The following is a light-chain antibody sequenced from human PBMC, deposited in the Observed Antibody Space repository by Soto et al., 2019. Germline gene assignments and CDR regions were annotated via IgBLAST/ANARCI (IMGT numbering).Light chain of an antibody. Sequence: DIQMTQSPSTLSASVGDRVIITCRASQSISTWLAWYQQKPGKAPKLLIYDASTLQSGVPSRFGGSGSGTEFTLTISGLQPDDFATYYCQQYNSYWTFGQGTKVEI. CDR2: DAS. J-gene: IGKJ1*01. CDR3: QQYNSYWT. V-gene: IGKV1-5*01. CDR1: QSISTW.